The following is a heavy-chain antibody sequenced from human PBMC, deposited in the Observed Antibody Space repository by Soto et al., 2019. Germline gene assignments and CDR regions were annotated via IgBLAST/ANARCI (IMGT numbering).Heavy chain of an antibody. CDR2: INHSGST. CDR3: AGFEYSSSSRAFDI. V-gene: IGHV4-34*01. Sequence: SETLSLTCVVYGGSFSGYYWSWIRQPPGKGLEWIGEINHSGSTNYNPSLKSRVTISVDTSKNQFSLKLSSVTAADTALYYCAGFEYSSSSRAFDIWGQGTMVTVSS. CDR1: GGSFSGYY. J-gene: IGHJ3*02. D-gene: IGHD6-6*01.